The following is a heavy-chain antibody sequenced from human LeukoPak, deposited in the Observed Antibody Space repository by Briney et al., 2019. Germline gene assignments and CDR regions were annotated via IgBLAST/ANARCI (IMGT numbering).Heavy chain of an antibody. Sequence: GAPVKVSCKGSGYTFTGYYMHWGRQAPGQGVEWMGWINPNSGGTNYAQKFQGRVTMTRDTSISTAYMELSRLRSDDTAVYYCARREVAGPYDYWGQGTLVTVSS. CDR2: INPNSGGT. J-gene: IGHJ4*02. V-gene: IGHV1-2*02. D-gene: IGHD2-15*01. CDR1: GYTFTGYY. CDR3: ARREVAGPYDY.